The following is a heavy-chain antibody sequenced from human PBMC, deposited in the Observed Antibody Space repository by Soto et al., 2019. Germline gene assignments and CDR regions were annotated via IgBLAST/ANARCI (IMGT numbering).Heavy chain of an antibody. Sequence: QVQLQESGPGLVKPSQTLSLTCTVSDGSISSGDCYWSWIRQPPGKGLEWIGYIHKSGSAYYNPSLKGRPTISIDTSMNQFSLKLNSMTAADTAVYYCARTRYYDFWRIDYWGQGTLVTVSS. V-gene: IGHV4-30-4*01. J-gene: IGHJ4*02. D-gene: IGHD3-3*01. CDR3: ARTRYYDFWRIDY. CDR1: DGSISSGDCY. CDR2: IHKSGSA.